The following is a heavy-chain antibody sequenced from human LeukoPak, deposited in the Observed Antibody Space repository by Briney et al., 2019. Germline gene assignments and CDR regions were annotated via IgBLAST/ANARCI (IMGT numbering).Heavy chain of an antibody. Sequence: GGSLRLSCAASGFRFSSYAMNWVRQAPGKGLEWVSYISSSSSTIYYADSVKGRFTISRDNAKNSLYLQMYSLRAEDTAVYYCARDQGYSYGWDNWFDPWGQGTLVTVSS. V-gene: IGHV3-48*01. CDR1: GFRFSSYA. J-gene: IGHJ5*02. CDR3: ARDQGYSYGWDNWFDP. D-gene: IGHD5-18*01. CDR2: ISSSSSTI.